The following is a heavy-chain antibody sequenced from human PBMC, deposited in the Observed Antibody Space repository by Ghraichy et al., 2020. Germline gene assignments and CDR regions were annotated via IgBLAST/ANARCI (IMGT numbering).Heavy chain of an antibody. D-gene: IGHD3-10*01. CDR2: IKQDGSEK. V-gene: IGHV3-7*01. Sequence: GALRLSCAASGFTFSSYWMSWVRQAPGKGLEWVANIKQDGSEKYYVDSVKGRFTISRDNAKNSLYLQMNSLRAEDTAVYYCARDEDWFGELYGMDVWGQGTTVTVSS. J-gene: IGHJ6*02. CDR1: GFTFSSYW. CDR3: ARDEDWFGELYGMDV.